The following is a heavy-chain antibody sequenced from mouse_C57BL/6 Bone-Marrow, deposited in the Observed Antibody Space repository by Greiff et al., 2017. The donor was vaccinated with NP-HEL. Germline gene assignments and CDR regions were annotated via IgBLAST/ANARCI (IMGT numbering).Heavy chain of an antibody. CDR1: GFTFTDYY. CDR2: IRNKANGYTT. Sequence: EVQRVESGGGLVQPGASLRLSCAASGFTFTDYYMSWVRQPPGKAPEWLALIRNKANGYTTEYTASVKGRFTISRDNSQNILYLQMNTLRAEDSATYYCVKASYYGNYYAMDYWGQGTSVTVSS. V-gene: IGHV7-4*01. CDR3: VKASYYGNYYAMDY. J-gene: IGHJ4*01. D-gene: IGHD2-1*01.